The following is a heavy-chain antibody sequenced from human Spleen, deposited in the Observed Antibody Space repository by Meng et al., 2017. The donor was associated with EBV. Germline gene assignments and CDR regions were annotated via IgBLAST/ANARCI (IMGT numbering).Heavy chain of an antibody. CDR2: IYHSGST. Sequence: QGRLPESGPGSRKPWGTLSLTCAVSGGSLRSSNWWRWVPQPPGKGLEWIGEIYHSGSTNYNPSLKSRVTISVDKSKNQFSLKLRSVTAADTAVYYCASGGGVDALGDYWGQGTLVTVSS. J-gene: IGHJ4*02. CDR3: ASGGGVDALGDY. V-gene: IGHV4-4*02. D-gene: IGHD3-16*01. CDR1: GGSLRSSNW.